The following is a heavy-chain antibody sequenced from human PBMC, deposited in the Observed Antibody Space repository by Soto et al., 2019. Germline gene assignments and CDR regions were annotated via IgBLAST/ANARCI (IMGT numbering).Heavy chain of an antibody. V-gene: IGHV3-7*05. Sequence: GGSLRLSCAGSGFTFSDYWMSWVRQAPGKGLEWVANINPDATETHYLDSVKGRFTISRDNAKESVYLQMNSLRAEDTAVYFCARCHKFAPYWGQGTLVTVSS. CDR2: INPDATET. J-gene: IGHJ4*02. CDR3: ARCHKFAPY. CDR1: GFTFSDYW. D-gene: IGHD2-21*01.